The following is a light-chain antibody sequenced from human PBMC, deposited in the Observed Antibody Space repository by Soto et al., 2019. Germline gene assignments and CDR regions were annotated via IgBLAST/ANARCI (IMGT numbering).Light chain of an antibody. V-gene: IGLV1-44*01. Sequence: QSVVTQPPSASGTPGQRVTISCSGSSSNIGSDTVNWYQQVPGTAPKLLIYGNNQRPSGVPDRFSGSKSGTSASLAIRGLQSEDEADYFCATWDDRLQGLVFDGGTKVTVL. CDR3: ATWDDRLQGLV. CDR1: SSNIGSDT. CDR2: GNN. J-gene: IGLJ2*01.